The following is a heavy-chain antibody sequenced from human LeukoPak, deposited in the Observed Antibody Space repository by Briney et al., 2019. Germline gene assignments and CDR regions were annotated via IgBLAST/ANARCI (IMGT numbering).Heavy chain of an antibody. CDR3: ARQGGSYSGPFDY. CDR1: GGSISSYY. D-gene: IGHD1-26*01. J-gene: IGHJ4*02. CDR2: IYYSGST. V-gene: IGHV4-59*08. Sequence: TSETPSLTCTVSGGSISSYYWSWIRQPPGKGLEWIGYIYYSGSTNYNPSLKSRVTISVDTSKNQFSLKLSSVTAADTAVYYCARQGGSYSGPFDYWGQGTLVTVSS.